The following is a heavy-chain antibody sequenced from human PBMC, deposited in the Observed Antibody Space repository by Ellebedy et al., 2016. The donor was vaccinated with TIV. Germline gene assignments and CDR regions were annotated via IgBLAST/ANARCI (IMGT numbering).Heavy chain of an antibody. CDR2: ISYDGSNK. V-gene: IGHV3-30*03. Sequence: GGSLRLXCGASGITFTTYGMHWVRQAPGKGLEWVAVISYDGSNKDYADSVKGRFTISRDNSKNTLYLQMNSLRAEDTGVYYCARRSSGYCVGVKCTTDFDYWGQGTLVTVSS. J-gene: IGHJ4*02. D-gene: IGHD2-2*03. CDR1: GITFTTYG. CDR3: ARRSSGYCVGVKCTTDFDY.